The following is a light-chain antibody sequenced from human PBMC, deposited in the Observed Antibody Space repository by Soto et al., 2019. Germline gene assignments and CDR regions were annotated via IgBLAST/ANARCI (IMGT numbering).Light chain of an antibody. CDR3: QQLFTYPPT. Sequence: AIRMTQSPSSFSGSTGYRVTITCRASQGISSYLAWYQQKPGKAPKLLIYGASTLQGGVPSRFSGSGSGTDFTLTVSSLQPEDLATYYCQQLFTYPPTFGPAT. CDR2: GAS. J-gene: IGKJ3*01. V-gene: IGKV1-8*01. CDR1: QGISSY.